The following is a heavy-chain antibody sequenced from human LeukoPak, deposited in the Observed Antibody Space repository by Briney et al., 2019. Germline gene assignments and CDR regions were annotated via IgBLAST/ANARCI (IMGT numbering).Heavy chain of an antibody. CDR3: ATSRYGSGSPHAFDI. CDR2: ISGSGGST. CDR1: GFTFSSYA. J-gene: IGHJ3*02. Sequence: PGGSLRLSCAASGFTFSSYAMSWVRQAPGKGLEWVSAISGSGGSTYYADSVKGRFTISRDNSKNTLYLQMNSLRAEDTAVYYCATSRYGSGSPHAFDIWGQGTMVTVSS. V-gene: IGHV3-23*01. D-gene: IGHD3-10*01.